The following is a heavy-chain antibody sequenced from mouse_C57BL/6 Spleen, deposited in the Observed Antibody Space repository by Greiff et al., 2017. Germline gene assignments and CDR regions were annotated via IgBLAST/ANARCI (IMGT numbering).Heavy chain of an antibody. V-gene: IGHV1-72*01. CDR1: GYTFTSYW. CDR2: IDPNSGGT. D-gene: IGHD1-1*01. Sequence: VQLQQPGAELVKPGASVKLSCKASGYTFTSYWMHWVKQRPGRGLEWIGRIDPNSGGTKYNEKFKSKATLTVDKPSSTAYMQLSSLTSEDSAVYDCARSECYGSSYDYAMDYWGQGTSVTVAS. J-gene: IGHJ4*01. CDR3: ARSECYGSSYDYAMDY.